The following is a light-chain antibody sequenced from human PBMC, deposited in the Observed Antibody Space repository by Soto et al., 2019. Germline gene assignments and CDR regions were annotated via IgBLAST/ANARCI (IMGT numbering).Light chain of an antibody. CDR1: QSINIW. Sequence: DIQMTQSPSTLSASVGDRVSITCRASQSINIWLAWYQQKPGKAPKLLIYEASSSESGVPSRFSGSGSGTEFTLTISSLQPDDVATYYCQQYDSDWTFGQGTKVDIK. J-gene: IGKJ1*01. CDR3: QQYDSDWT. V-gene: IGKV1-5*03. CDR2: EAS.